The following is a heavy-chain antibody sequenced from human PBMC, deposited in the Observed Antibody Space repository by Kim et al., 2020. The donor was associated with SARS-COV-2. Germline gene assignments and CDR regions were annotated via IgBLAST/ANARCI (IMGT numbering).Heavy chain of an antibody. D-gene: IGHD2-2*01. J-gene: IGHJ5*02. CDR1: GGSISSYY. CDR3: SGSPAAAAIRDWFDP. V-gene: IGHV4-59*01. Sequence: SETLSLTCTVSGGSISSYYWSWIRQPPGKGLEWIGYIYYSGSTNYNPSLKSRVTISVDTSNNQFSLKLSSVTAADTAVYYCSGSPAAAAIRDWFDPWGQGTLVTVSS. CDR2: IYYSGST.